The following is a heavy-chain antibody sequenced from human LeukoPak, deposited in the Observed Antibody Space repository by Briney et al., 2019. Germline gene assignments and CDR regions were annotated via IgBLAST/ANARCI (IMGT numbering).Heavy chain of an antibody. Sequence: SETLSLTCTVSGGSISSYYWSWIRQPPGKGLEWIGYIYYSGSTYYNPSLKSRVTISVDTSKNQFSLKLSSVTAADTAVYYCARGRYRGYYFDYWGQGTLVTVSS. CDR3: ARGRYRGYYFDY. CDR1: GGSISSYY. D-gene: IGHD2-2*02. V-gene: IGHV4-59*08. J-gene: IGHJ4*02. CDR2: IYYSGST.